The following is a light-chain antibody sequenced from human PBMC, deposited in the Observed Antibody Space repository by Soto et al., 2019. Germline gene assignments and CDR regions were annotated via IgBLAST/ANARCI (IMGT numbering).Light chain of an antibody. CDR2: EVS. J-gene: IGLJ2*01. CDR1: SCDVGSYNL. CDR3: CSYAGSPTFVI. V-gene: IGLV2-23*02. Sequence: QSALTQPASVSGSPGQSITIPCTGASCDVGSYNLVSWYQQQPGKAPKLMIYEVSRRPSGISNRFSGSKSGNTASLTISGLQAEDEADYYCCSYAGSPTFVIFGGGTKLTVL.